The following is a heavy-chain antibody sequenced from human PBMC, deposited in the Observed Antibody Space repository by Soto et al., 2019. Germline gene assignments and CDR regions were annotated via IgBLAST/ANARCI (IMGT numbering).Heavy chain of an antibody. CDR3: VRHSGRAPVY. Sequence: QLQLQESGPGLVKPSETLSLTCAVSGGSISGYYWNWIRQPPVKGLELVWSLFYGGTIDYNASLKSRLTISVDTSKNQVSLTLRSVTAGDTAVSYCVRHSGRAPVYWGQGTLVTASS. J-gene: IGHJ4*02. CDR2: LFYGGTI. V-gene: IGHV4-39*01. CDR1: GGSISGYY. D-gene: IGHD1-26*01.